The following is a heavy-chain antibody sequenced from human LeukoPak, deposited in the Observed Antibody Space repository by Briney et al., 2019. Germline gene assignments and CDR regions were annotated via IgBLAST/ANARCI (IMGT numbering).Heavy chain of an antibody. CDR3: AKEEGAVAGTRPFDY. CDR2: IVVGSGNT. CDR1: GFTFTSSA. J-gene: IGHJ4*02. D-gene: IGHD6-19*01. V-gene: IGHV1-58*02. Sequence: SVKVSCKASGFTFTSSAMQWVRQARGQRLEWIGWIVVGSGNTNYAQKFQERVTITRDMSTSTAYMELSSLRAEDTAVYYCAKEEGAVAGTRPFDYWGQGTLVTVSS.